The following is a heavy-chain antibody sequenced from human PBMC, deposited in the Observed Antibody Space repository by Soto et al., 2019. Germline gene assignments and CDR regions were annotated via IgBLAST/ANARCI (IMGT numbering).Heavy chain of an antibody. V-gene: IGHV3-23*01. CDR1: GFTFSTYA. CDR2: ISGSGDST. D-gene: IGHD6-19*01. CDR3: AKERSSGWSFDY. J-gene: IGHJ4*02. Sequence: EVQLLESGGGLVQPGGSLRLSCAASGFTFSTYAMNWVRQAPGKGLEWVSGISGSGDSTYYADSVKGRFTVSRDNYKNTLYLQMNRLRGEDTAVFYCAKERSSGWSFDYWGQGTLVTVSP.